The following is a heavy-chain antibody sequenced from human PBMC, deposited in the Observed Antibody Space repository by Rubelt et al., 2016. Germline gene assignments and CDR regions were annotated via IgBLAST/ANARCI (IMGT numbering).Heavy chain of an antibody. CDR3: AKYREVTRSAFDT. D-gene: IGHD2-21*02. CDR2: IGPGGDIT. V-gene: IGHV3-23*04. Sequence: EVQLVESGGGLGQPGGSLRLSCAASGFTFSSYTMAWVRQGPGKGLEWVSVIGPGGDITYYADSVKGRFTISRDNSRNTVYLQMNSLRAEDTAVYFCAKYREVTRSAFDTWGQGTMVAVSS. CDR1: GFTFSSYT. J-gene: IGHJ3*02.